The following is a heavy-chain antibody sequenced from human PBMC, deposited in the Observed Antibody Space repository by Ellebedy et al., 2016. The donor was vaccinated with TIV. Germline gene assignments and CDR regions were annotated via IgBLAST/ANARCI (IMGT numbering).Heavy chain of an antibody. CDR3: ARDFRVLRSGGQKGFYGMDV. Sequence: SETLSLXXTVSGGSISSYYWSWIRQPAGKGLEWIGRIYTSGSTNYNPSLKSRVTMSVDTSKNQFSLKLSSVTAADTAVYYCARDFRVLRSGGQKGFYGMDVWGQGTTVTVSS. J-gene: IGHJ6*02. V-gene: IGHV4-4*07. D-gene: IGHD2-15*01. CDR2: IYTSGST. CDR1: GGSISSYY.